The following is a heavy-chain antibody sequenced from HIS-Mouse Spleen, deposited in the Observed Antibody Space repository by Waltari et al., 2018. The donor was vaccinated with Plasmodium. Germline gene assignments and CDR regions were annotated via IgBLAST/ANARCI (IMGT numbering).Heavy chain of an antibody. CDR2: IYHSGST. D-gene: IGHD3-10*01. V-gene: IGHV4-30-2*01. CDR3: ARGYGSGSYYN. CDR1: GGSIRSGGYS. Sequence: QLQLQESGSGLVKPSQTLSLTCPVSGGSIRSGGYSWTWIRQPPGKGLAWIGYIYHSGSTYYNPSLKSRVTISVDRSKNQFSLKLSSVTAADTAVYYCARGYGSGSYYNWGQGTLVTVSS. J-gene: IGHJ4*02.